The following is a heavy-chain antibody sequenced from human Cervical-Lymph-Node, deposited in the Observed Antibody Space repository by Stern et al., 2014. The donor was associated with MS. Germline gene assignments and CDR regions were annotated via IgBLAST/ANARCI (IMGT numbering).Heavy chain of an antibody. V-gene: IGHV3-30*04. D-gene: IGHD1-26*01. CDR1: GFIFGDHT. CDR3: GAGPGGAAIDY. CDR2: ISYDGTNK. J-gene: IGHJ4*02. Sequence: VQLVESGGGVVQPGRSLRLSCAASGFIFGDHTMHWVRQAPAKGLEGLTVISYDGTNKYYADSVKGRFPISRDNSKNTLYLQMNSLRVDDTAVYYCGAGPGGAAIDYWGQGTLVTVSS.